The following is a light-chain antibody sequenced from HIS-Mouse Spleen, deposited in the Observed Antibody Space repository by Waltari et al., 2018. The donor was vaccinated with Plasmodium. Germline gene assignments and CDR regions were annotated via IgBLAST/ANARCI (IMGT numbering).Light chain of an antibody. CDR3: QAWDSSTDYV. J-gene: IGLJ1*01. CDR1: KLGDKY. Sequence: SYELTQPPSVSVSPGQTASITCSGDKLGDKYACWYQQKPGQSPVLVIYQDSKRPPGIPGRFSGSNAGNTATLTISGTQAMDEADYYCQAWDSSTDYVFGTGTKVTVL. CDR2: QDS. V-gene: IGLV3-1*01.